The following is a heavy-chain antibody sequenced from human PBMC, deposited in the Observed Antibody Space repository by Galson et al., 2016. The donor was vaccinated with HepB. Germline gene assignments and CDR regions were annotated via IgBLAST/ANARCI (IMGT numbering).Heavy chain of an antibody. V-gene: IGHV1-18*04. CDR1: GYTFTTYG. D-gene: IGHD6-25*01. CDR3: ARDVRHGMDD. J-gene: IGHJ6*02. CDR2: ISANSGNT. Sequence: SVKVSCKASGYTFTTYGISWVRQAPGQGLEWLGWISANSGNTNYAQNLQGRVTLTTDTSTTTAYMELRSLRSDDTAVYYCARDVRHGMDDWGQGTTVTVSS.